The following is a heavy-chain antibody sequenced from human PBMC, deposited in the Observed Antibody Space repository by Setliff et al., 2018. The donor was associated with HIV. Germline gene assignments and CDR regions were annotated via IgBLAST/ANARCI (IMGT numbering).Heavy chain of an antibody. Sequence: SLTCNVSGGSISSSNWWSWVRQPPGKGLEWIGEIYHGGSTNYNPSLKSRVTISVDKSKNQFSLKLSSVTAADTAVYYCARATPGYNYGSRHAFDIWGQGTKVTVSS. CDR3: ARATPGYNYGSRHAFDI. CDR2: IYHGGST. CDR1: GGSISSSNW. D-gene: IGHD5-18*01. J-gene: IGHJ3*02. V-gene: IGHV4-4*02.